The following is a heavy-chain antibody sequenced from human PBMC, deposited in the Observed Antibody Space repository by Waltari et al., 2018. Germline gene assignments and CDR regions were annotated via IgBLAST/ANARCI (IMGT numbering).Heavy chain of an antibody. CDR3: ASVDSSAFSRSFDS. CDR1: GFAFSSYH. J-gene: IGHJ4*02. Sequence: QLVESGGGLVKPGGSLRLSCAASGFAFSSYHMNWVRQAPGKGVELGASISSSRTYIYYADSVKGRFTVSRDNAKNALVLQMRSLRVEDTAVYYCASVDSSAFSRSFDSWGLGTLVTVSS. V-gene: IGHV3-21*02. CDR2: ISSSRTYI. D-gene: IGHD3-22*01.